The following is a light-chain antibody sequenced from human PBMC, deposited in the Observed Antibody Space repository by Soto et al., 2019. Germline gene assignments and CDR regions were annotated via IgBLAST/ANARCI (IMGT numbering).Light chain of an antibody. CDR3: CSYAGSSTLYYVV. Sequence: QSALTQPASVSGSPGQSITISCTGTSSDVGSYNLVSWYQQHPGKAPKLMIYEGSKRPSGVSNRFSGSKSGNTASLTISGLQAEDEADYYCCSYAGSSTLYYVVFGGGTKLTVL. CDR2: EGS. V-gene: IGLV2-23*03. CDR1: SSDVGSYNL. J-gene: IGLJ2*01.